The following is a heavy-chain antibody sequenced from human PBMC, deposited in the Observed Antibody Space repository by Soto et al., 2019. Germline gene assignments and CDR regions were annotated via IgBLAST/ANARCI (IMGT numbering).Heavy chain of an antibody. V-gene: IGHV1-8*02. CDR3: ARGRYCSSTSCYNWFDS. CDR2: MNPNSGNT. D-gene: IGHD2-2*01. Sequence: ASVKVSCKASGYTFTSYDINWVRQATGQGLDWMGWMNPNSGNTGYAQKFQGRVTMTRNTSISTAYMELSSMRSEDTAVYYCARGRYCSSTSCYNWFDSWGQGTLVTVSS. CDR1: GYTFTSYD. J-gene: IGHJ5*01.